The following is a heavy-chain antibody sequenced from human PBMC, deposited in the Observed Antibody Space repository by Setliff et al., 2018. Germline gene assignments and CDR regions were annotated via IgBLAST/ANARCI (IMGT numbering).Heavy chain of an antibody. D-gene: IGHD3-16*01. CDR1: GGSVSSASHY. CDR2: VYYSGYT. CDR3: ARDYGFRSGTWALDN. V-gene: IGHV4-39*07. J-gene: IGHJ4*02. Sequence: KTSETLSLTCTVSGGSVSSASHYWGWIRQAPGKGMEWIGSVYYSGYTYYKPSLQSRVTMSVDTSKNQFSLRLSSVTAADTAVYFCARDYGFRSGTWALDNWGQGTLVTVSS.